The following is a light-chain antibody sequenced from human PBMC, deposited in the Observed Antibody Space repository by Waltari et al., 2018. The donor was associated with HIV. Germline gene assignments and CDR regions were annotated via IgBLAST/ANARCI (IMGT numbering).Light chain of an antibody. Sequence: DIVMTQSPDSLAVSLGERATINCRSSQSVLYSSNNKNYLAWYQQKPGQPPKLLINWASTRESGVPDRFSGSGSGTDFTLTISSLQAEDVAVYHCQQYYNTPPTFGQGTKLEIK. V-gene: IGKV4-1*01. CDR1: QSVLYSSNNKNY. CDR3: QQYYNTPPT. J-gene: IGKJ2*01. CDR2: WAS.